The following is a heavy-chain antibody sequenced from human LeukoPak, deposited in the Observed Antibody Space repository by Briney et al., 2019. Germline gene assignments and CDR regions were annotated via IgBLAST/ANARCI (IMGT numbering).Heavy chain of an antibody. D-gene: IGHD3-10*01. V-gene: IGHV3-48*04. Sequence: GGSLRLSCAASGFTFSSYSMNWVRQAPGKGLEWVSYISSSSDTIYYAYSVKGRFTISRDNAKNSLYLQMNSLRAEDTALYYCAKDIKGYGSSFDYWGQGTLVTVSS. J-gene: IGHJ4*02. CDR2: ISSSSDTI. CDR3: AKDIKGYGSSFDY. CDR1: GFTFSSYS.